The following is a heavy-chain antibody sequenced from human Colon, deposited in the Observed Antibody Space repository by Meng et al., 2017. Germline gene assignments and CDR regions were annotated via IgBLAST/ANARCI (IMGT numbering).Heavy chain of an antibody. Sequence: VVLQGAGPARGRPSESLPLTVTVSRGSVISNSYNWDWIRQHPGKGLEWIGFFDSSGITNYNPSLKSRVTISVDTSKNQFSLKVSSVTAADTAVYYCARDSGYDKNWFDPWGQGTLVTVSS. D-gene: IGHD5-12*01. CDR2: FDSSGIT. J-gene: IGHJ5*02. CDR1: RGSVISNSYN. CDR3: ARDSGYDKNWFDP. V-gene: IGHV4-61*01.